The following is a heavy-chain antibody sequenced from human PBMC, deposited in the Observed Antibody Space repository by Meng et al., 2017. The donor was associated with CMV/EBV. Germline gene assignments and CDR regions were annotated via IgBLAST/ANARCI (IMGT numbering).Heavy chain of an antibody. CDR1: GFTFSNAW. CDR3: AKDSQTGTAGY. V-gene: IGHV3-15*01. J-gene: IGHJ4*02. D-gene: IGHD1-7*01. Sequence: GESLKISCAASGFTFSNAWMSWVRQAPGKGLEWVGRIKSKTDGGTTDYAAPVKGRFTISRDDSKNTLYLQMNSLRAEDTAVYYCAKDSQTGTAGYWGQGTLVTVSS. CDR2: IKSKTDGGTT.